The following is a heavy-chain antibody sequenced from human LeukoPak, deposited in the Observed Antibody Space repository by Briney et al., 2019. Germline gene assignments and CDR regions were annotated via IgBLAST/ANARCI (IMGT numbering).Heavy chain of an antibody. CDR1: GYTFTGYY. CDR3: ARDGRHYDFWSGYYPSDY. Sequence: VSVKISCKASGYTFTGYYMHWVRQAPGQGLEWMGWINPNSGGTNYAQKFQGRVTMTRDTSISTAYMELSRLRSDDTAVYYCARDGRHYDFWSGYYPSDYWGQGTLVTVSS. V-gene: IGHV1-2*02. J-gene: IGHJ4*02. CDR2: INPNSGGT. D-gene: IGHD3-3*01.